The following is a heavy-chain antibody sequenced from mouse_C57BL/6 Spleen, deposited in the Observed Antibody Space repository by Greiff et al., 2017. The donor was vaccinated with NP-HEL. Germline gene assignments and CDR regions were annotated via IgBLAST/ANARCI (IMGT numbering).Heavy chain of an antibody. CDR2: IDPSDSYT. CDR1: GYTFTSYW. D-gene: IGHD3-3*01. CDR3: ARKLGYWYFDV. Sequence: VQLQQPGAELVMPGASVKLSCKASGYTFTSYWMHWVQQRPGQGLEWIGEIDPSDSYTNYNQKFKGKSTLTVDKSSSTAYMQLSSLTSEDSAVYYCARKLGYWYFDVWGTGTTVTVSS. J-gene: IGHJ1*03. V-gene: IGHV1-69*01.